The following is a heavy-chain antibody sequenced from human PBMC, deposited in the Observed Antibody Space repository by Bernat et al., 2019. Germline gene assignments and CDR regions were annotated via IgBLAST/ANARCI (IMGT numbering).Heavy chain of an antibody. CDR1: GYTLTELS. V-gene: IGHV1-24*01. D-gene: IGHD3-22*01. J-gene: IGHJ4*02. Sequence: QVQLVQSGAEVKKPGASVKVSCKVSGYTLTELSMHWVRQAPGKGLEWMGGFDPEDGETIYAQKFQGGVTMTEDTSTDTAYMELSSLRSEDTAVYYCATRLGLSYYDSSGYPISGFDYWGQGTRVTVSS. CDR3: ATRLGLSYYDSSGYPISGFDY. CDR2: FDPEDGET.